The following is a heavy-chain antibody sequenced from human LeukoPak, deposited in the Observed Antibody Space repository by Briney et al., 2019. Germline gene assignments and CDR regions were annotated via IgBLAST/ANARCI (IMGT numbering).Heavy chain of an antibody. CDR1: GFTFSRYW. CDR3: AKEGAYPIITYDS. CDR2: IKGDGNEK. D-gene: IGHD3-10*01. V-gene: IGHV3-7*01. Sequence: GGSLRLSCAASGFTFSRYWMSWVRQAPGEGLEWVANIKGDGNEKNYVDSVKGRFSISRDNARNSLYLQMDSLRAEDTAVYYCAKEGAYPIITYDSWGQGALVTVSS. J-gene: IGHJ5*01.